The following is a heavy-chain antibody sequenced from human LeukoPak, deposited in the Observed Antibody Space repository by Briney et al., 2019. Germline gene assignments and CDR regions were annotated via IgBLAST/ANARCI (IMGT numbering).Heavy chain of an antibody. D-gene: IGHD1-26*01. J-gene: IGHJ3*02. V-gene: IGHV3-21*01. CDR3: ARSSGSYPPRAFDI. CDR2: ISSSSSYI. Sequence: PGGSLRLSCAASGFTFSSYSMNWVRQAPGKGLEWVSSISSSSSYIYYADSVKGRFTISRDNSKNTLYLQMNSLRAEDTAVYYCARSSGSYPPRAFDIWGQGTMVTVSS. CDR1: GFTFSSYS.